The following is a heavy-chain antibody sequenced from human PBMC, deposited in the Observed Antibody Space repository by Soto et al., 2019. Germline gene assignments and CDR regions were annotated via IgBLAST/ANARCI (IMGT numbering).Heavy chain of an antibody. CDR1: GFTFSSYS. CDR2: ISSSSSYI. CDR3: ARGGTICSSTSCYAGLRWFDP. Sequence: ESGGGLVKPGGSLRLSCAASGFTFSSYSMNWVRQAPGKGLEWVSSISSSSSYIYYADSVKGRFTISRDNAKNSLYLQMNSLRAEDTAVYYCARGGTICSSTSCYAGLRWFDPWGQGTLVTVSS. J-gene: IGHJ5*02. V-gene: IGHV3-21*01. D-gene: IGHD2-2*01.